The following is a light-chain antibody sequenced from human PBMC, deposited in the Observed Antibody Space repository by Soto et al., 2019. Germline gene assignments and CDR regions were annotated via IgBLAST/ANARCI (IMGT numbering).Light chain of an antibody. CDR2: DAS. CDR1: QSVGRNY. J-gene: IGKJ1*01. V-gene: IGKV3-20*01. Sequence: EIVLTQSPGTLSLSPGERATLSCRASQSVGRNYLAWYQQKPGQAPRLLIYDASKKATGIPDSFSGSGSGTDFTLTISRLEPEDFAVYYCHQYASSPLTFCQGTKVEIK. CDR3: HQYASSPLT.